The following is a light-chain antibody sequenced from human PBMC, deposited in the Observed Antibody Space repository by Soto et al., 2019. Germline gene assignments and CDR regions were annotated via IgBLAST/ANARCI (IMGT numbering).Light chain of an antibody. Sequence: EIVMTQSPATLSVSVGDIATLSFPASHYVYSNVAWFQQRPGQAPRLLIYRASSRDTGIPARFSGSGSGTDFTLTISSLEPADFAVYYCQQRSNWPITFGQGTRLEIK. V-gene: IGKV3-11*01. CDR2: RAS. CDR1: HYVYSN. CDR3: QQRSNWPIT. J-gene: IGKJ5*01.